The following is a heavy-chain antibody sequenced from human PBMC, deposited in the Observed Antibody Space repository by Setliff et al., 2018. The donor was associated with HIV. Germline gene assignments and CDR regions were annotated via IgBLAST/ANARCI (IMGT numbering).Heavy chain of an antibody. CDR2: LFHTGSS. V-gene: IGHV4-39*01. Sequence: SETLSLTCTVSGDSLAGSRYSWGWVRQPPGQGLEWLGNLFHTGSSYFNPSRKSRLTMSVDTSKNQFSLSLSSMTAADTAVYYCARLNGSGSPWGQGTLVTVSS. CDR1: GDSLAGSRYS. D-gene: IGHD3-10*01. CDR3: ARLNGSGSP. J-gene: IGHJ5*02.